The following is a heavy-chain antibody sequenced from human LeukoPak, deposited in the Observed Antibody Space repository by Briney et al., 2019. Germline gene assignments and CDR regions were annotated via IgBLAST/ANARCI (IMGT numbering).Heavy chain of an antibody. V-gene: IGHV1-69*13. J-gene: IGHJ4*02. CDR3: ARDGTASY. CDR1: GYTFTGYY. CDR2: IIPIFGTA. Sequence: SVKVSCKASGYTFTGYYMHWVRQAPGQGLEWMGGIIPIFGTANYAQKFQGRVTITADESTSTAYMELSSLRSEDTAVYYCARDGTASYWGQGTLVTVSP.